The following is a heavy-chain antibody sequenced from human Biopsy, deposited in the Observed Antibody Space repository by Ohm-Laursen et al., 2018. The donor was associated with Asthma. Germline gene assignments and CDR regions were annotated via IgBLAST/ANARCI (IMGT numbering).Heavy chain of an antibody. CDR1: GFAVSRDH. J-gene: IGHJ4*02. CDR3: ARGDSSNWSHYYFDY. D-gene: IGHD3-22*01. V-gene: IGHV3-53*01. CDR2: IYSGGTS. Sequence: SLRLCCAASGFAVSRDHMFWVRQAPGKGLEWVSVIYSGGTSHTADSVRGRFTISRDYSKNTLYLQMHSLRAEDTAVYYCARGDSSNWSHYYFDYWGQGTLVTVSS.